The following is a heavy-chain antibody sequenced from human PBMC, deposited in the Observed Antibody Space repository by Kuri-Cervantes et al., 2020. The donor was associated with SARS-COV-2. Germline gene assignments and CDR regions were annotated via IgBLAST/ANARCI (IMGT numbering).Heavy chain of an antibody. Sequence: ASVKVSCKASGYTFTSYYMHWVRQAPGQGLEWMGIINPSGGSTSCAQKFQGRVTMTRDTSTSTVYMELSSLRSEDTAVYYCARDVFPAYYYDSSGPTPGMWWGQGTLVTDSS. D-gene: IGHD3-22*01. CDR1: GYTFTSYY. CDR2: INPSGGST. J-gene: IGHJ4*02. V-gene: IGHV1-46*01. CDR3: ARDVFPAYYYDSSGPTPGMW.